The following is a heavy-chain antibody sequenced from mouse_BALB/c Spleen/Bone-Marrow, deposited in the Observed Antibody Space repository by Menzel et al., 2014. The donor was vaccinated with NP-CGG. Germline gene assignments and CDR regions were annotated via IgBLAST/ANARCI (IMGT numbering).Heavy chain of an antibody. V-gene: IGHV1S29*02. D-gene: IGHD2-3*01. CDR3: ARLDGYYVAMDY. Sequence: EVQLQQSGPELVKPGASVKISCKASGYTFTDYNMHWVKQSHGKSLEWIGYIYPYNGGTGYNQKFKSKATLTVDNSSSTAYMELRSLTSEDSAVYYCARLDGYYVAMDYWGQGTLVTVSS. J-gene: IGHJ4*01. CDR2: IYPYNGGT. CDR1: GYTFTDYN.